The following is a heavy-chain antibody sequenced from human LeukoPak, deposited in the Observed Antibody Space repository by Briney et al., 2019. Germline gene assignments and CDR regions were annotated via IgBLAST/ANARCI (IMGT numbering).Heavy chain of an antibody. V-gene: IGHV1-2*02. Sequence: ASVKVSCKASGYTFTSYAMNWVRQAPGQGLEWMGWINPNSGGTNYAQKFQGRVTMTRDTSISTAYMELSRLRSDDTAVYYCARGYRYYYDSSGYNDYWGQGTLVTVSS. D-gene: IGHD3-22*01. J-gene: IGHJ4*02. CDR1: GYTFTSYA. CDR3: ARGYRYYYDSSGYNDY. CDR2: INPNSGGT.